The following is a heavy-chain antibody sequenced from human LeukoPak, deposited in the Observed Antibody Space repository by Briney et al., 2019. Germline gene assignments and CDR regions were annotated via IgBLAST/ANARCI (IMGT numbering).Heavy chain of an antibody. J-gene: IGHJ4*02. CDR3: ARDSQHLNFDY. CDR2: IKEDGSEK. Sequence: GGPLRLSCAPSGFTFSNYWMNWVRQAPGKGLEWVANIKEDGSEKFYVDSVKGRFIISRDNAKNSLYLQMNRLRAEDTAVYYCARDSQHLNFDYWGQGTLVTVSS. V-gene: IGHV3-7*04. CDR1: GFTFSNYW. D-gene: IGHD3-3*02.